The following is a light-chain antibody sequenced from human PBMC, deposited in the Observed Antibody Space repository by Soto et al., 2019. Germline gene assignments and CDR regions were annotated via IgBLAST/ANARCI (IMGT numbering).Light chain of an antibody. J-gene: IGKJ1*01. CDR1: HSISSY. Sequence: DIHMNKSPSSLSASVGDRVTITCRASHSISSYLNWYQHKPGKAPNLLIYAATTLQSGVPSRFSGSGSGTDFTLTISSLQPEDFATYYCQQSYSNPRTFGQGTKVDIK. V-gene: IGKV1-39*01. CDR3: QQSYSNPRT. CDR2: AAT.